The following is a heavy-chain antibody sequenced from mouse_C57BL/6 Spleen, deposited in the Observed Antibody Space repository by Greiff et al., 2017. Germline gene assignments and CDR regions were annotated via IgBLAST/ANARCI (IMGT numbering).Heavy chain of an antibody. D-gene: IGHD1-1*01. CDR2: INPSNGGT. Sequence: QVQLQQPGTELVKPGASVKLSCKASGYTFTSYWMHWVKQRPGQGLEWIGNINPSNGGTNYNQKFKGKATLTVDTSSSTAYMQLSSLTSEDSAVYYCARSGSYWYFDVWGTGTTVTVSS. CDR1: GYTFTSYW. CDR3: ARSGSYWYFDV. J-gene: IGHJ1*03. V-gene: IGHV1-53*01.